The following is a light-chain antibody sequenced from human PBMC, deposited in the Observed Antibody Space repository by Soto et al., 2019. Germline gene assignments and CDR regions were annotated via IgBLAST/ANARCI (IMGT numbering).Light chain of an antibody. CDR1: QSISSW. Sequence: DIQMTQSPSTLSATAGDRVTITCRANQSISSWLAWYQHKPGKAPKLLIYDASNLDSGVPSRFSGSGSGTEFSLPISNLQPDDGATYYCQQYETYWTFGQGTRVEIK. CDR3: QQYETYWT. V-gene: IGKV1-5*01. CDR2: DAS. J-gene: IGKJ1*01.